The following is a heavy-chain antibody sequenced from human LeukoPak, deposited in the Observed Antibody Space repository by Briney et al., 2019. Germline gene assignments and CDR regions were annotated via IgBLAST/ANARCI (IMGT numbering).Heavy chain of an antibody. Sequence: GGSLRLSCAASGFTFNNYAMSWVRQAPGKGLEWVGRIRRITDGGTTDYAAPVKGRFTISRDDSKNTLYLQMNSLKTEDAGVYYCATAVSRYTLTWGGFDIWGQGTRVTVSS. J-gene: IGHJ3*02. V-gene: IGHV3-15*01. D-gene: IGHD1-14*01. CDR2: IRRITDGGTT. CDR1: GFTFNNYA. CDR3: ATAVSRYTLTWGGFDI.